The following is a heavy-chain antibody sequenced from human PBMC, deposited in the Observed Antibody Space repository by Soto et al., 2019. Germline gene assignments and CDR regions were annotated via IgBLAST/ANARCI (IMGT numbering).Heavy chain of an antibody. CDR1: GYSFTSYW. CDR2: IYPGDSDT. D-gene: IGHD5-12*01. V-gene: IGHV5-51*01. CDR3: ARLISGPYDYYGMDV. J-gene: IGHJ6*02. Sequence: GESLKISCKGSGYSFTSYWIGWVRQMPGKGLEWMGIIYPGDSDTRYSPSFQGQVTISADKSISTAYLQWSSLKASDTAMYYCARLISGPYDYYGMDVWGQGTTVTVSS.